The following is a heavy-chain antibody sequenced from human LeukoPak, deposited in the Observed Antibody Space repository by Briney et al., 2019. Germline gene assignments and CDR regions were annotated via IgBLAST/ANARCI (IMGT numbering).Heavy chain of an antibody. CDR2: IYYSGST. Sequence: PSETLSLTCTVSGGSISSSSYYWGWIRQPPGKGLEWIGSIYYSGSTYYNPSLKSRVTISVDTSKNQFSLKLSSVTAADTAVYYCARATPRRNFDWLLYAWGLFDYWGQGTLVTVSS. CDR3: ARATPRRNFDWLLYAWGLFDY. V-gene: IGHV4-39*07. CDR1: GGSISSSSYY. J-gene: IGHJ4*02. D-gene: IGHD3-9*01.